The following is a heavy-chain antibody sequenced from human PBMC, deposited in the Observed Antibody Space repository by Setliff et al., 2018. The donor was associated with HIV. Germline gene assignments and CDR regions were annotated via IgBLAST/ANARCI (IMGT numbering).Heavy chain of an antibody. CDR2: INPNSGDT. V-gene: IGHV1-2*06. Sequence: ASVKVSCKASGYTFTGFYMHWVRQAPGQGLEWMGRINPNSGDTNYAQKFQGRVTMTRDTSISTAYMELSSLKSEDTAVYYCARPEPYGDYGYWGQGTLVTVSS. CDR3: ARPEPYGDYGY. J-gene: IGHJ4*02. CDR1: GYTFTGFY. D-gene: IGHD4-17*01.